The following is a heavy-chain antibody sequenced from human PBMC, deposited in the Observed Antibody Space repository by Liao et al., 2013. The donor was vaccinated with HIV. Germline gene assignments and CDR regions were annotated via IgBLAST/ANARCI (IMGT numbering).Heavy chain of an antibody. D-gene: IGHD4-23*01. CDR2: IYTSGSS. V-gene: IGHV4-4*07. CDR3: ARAGGQWSAFDY. Sequence: QVQLQESGPGLVKPSETLSLTCTVSGGSISSYYWSWIRQPAGKGLEWIGRIYTSGSSDYNISLKSRVTMSLDRSKNQFSLKLSSLTAADTAVYYCARAGGQWSAFDYWGQGTLVTVSS. CDR1: GGSISSYY. J-gene: IGHJ4*02.